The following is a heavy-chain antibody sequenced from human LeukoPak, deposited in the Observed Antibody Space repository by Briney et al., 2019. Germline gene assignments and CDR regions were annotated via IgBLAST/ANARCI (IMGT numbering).Heavy chain of an antibody. CDR1: GGTFSSYT. J-gene: IGHJ6*02. Sequence: GASVKVSCKASGGTFSSYTISWVRQAPGQGLEWMGRIIPILGIANYAQKFQGRVTITADKSTSTAYMELSSLRSEDTAVYSCATDRLIGYPSQMYCYCMDVWGQGTTVTVSS. CDR3: ATDRLIGYPSQMYCYCMDV. D-gene: IGHD3-16*02. CDR2: IIPILGIA. V-gene: IGHV1-69*04.